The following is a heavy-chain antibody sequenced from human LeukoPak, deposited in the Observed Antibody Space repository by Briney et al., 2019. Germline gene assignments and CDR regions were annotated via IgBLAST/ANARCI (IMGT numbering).Heavy chain of an antibody. Sequence: GGSLRLSCATCGLMFSSYAMSWVRQAPGKGLEWVSGISTSGGITYYEDCVRGRFTISRDNSKNTLYLQMNSLRAEDTAVYSCAKDVFSHSNSWYYFDFWGQGTLVTVSS. CDR2: ISTSGGIT. D-gene: IGHD2-2*01. CDR3: AKDVFSHSNSWYYFDF. J-gene: IGHJ4*02. V-gene: IGHV3-23*01. CDR1: GLMFSSYA.